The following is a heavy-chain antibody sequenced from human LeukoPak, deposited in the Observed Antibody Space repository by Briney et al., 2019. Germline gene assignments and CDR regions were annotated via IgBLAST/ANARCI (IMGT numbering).Heavy chain of an antibody. CDR3: ARDHYSSGWADY. V-gene: IGHV3-48*03. Sequence: QPGGSLRLSCAASGFTFSSYQMNWVRQAPGKGLEWVSYISSSGSTIYYADSVKGRFTISRDNAKNSLYLRMNSLRVEDTAVYYCARDHYSSGWADYWGQGTLVTVSS. J-gene: IGHJ4*02. CDR1: GFTFSSYQ. CDR2: ISSSGSTI. D-gene: IGHD6-19*01.